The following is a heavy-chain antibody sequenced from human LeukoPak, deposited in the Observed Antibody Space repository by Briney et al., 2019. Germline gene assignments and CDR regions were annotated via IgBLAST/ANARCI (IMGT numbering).Heavy chain of an antibody. D-gene: IGHD3-10*01. J-gene: IGHJ4*02. Sequence: SETLSLTCTVSGGSISSSSYYWGWIRQPPGKGLEWIGSIYYSGSTYYNPSLKSRVTISVDTSKNQFSLKLSSVTAADTAVYYCARPFCGSGSALSPFIYWGQGTLVTVSS. CDR1: GGSISSSSYY. CDR2: IYYSGST. V-gene: IGHV4-39*01. CDR3: ARPFCGSGSALSPFIY.